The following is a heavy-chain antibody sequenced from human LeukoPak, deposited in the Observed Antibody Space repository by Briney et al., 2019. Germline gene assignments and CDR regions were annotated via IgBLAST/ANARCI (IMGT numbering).Heavy chain of an antibody. V-gene: IGHV3-23*01. CDR1: GFTFSSYA. CDR3: AKSAPMPPPYYYYYYGMDV. Sequence: PGGSLRLSCAASGFTFSSYAMSWVRQAPGKGLEWVSAISGSGGSTYYADSVKDRFTISRDNSKNTLYLQMNSLRAEDTAVYYCAKSAPMPPPYYYYYYGMDVWGQGTTVTVSS. D-gene: IGHD2-2*01. CDR2: ISGSGGST. J-gene: IGHJ6*02.